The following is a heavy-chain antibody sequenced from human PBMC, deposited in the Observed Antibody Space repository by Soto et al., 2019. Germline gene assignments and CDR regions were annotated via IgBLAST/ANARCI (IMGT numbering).Heavy chain of an antibody. V-gene: IGHV1-69*13. CDR3: ARSLDRRFGELLYAFDY. Sequence: GASVKVSCKASGGTFSSYAISWVRQAPGQGLEWMGGIIPIFGTANYAQKFQGRVTITADESTSTAYMELSSLRSEDTAVYYCARSLDRRFGELLYAFDYWGQGTLVTVSS. J-gene: IGHJ4*02. CDR1: GGTFSSYA. D-gene: IGHD3-10*01. CDR2: IIPIFGTA.